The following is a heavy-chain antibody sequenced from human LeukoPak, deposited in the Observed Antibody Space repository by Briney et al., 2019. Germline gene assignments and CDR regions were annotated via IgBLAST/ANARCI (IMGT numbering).Heavy chain of an antibody. J-gene: IGHJ4*02. CDR2: IYYSGST. CDR3: ARAKPSGWFDY. Sequence: SETLSLTRTVSGGSISSYYWSWIRQPPGKGLEWIGYIYYSGSTNYNPSLKSRVTISVDTSKNQFSLKLSSVTAADTAVCYCARAKPSGWFDYWGQGTLVTVSS. D-gene: IGHD6-19*01. V-gene: IGHV4-59*01. CDR1: GGSISSYY.